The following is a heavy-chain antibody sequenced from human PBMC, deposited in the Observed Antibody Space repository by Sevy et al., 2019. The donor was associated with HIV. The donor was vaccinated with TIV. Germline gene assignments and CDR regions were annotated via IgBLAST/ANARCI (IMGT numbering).Heavy chain of an antibody. CDR1: GGSISSYY. J-gene: IGHJ2*01. D-gene: IGHD1-20*01. Sequence: SETLSLTCTVSGGSISSYYWSWIRQPPGKGLEWIGYLYYRGRTNYNPSLKSRLTISVDTSKNQFSLKLSSVTAADTAVYYCARHSITPRSWYFDLWGLGTLVTVSS. V-gene: IGHV4-59*01. CDR2: LYYRGRT. CDR3: ARHSITPRSWYFDL.